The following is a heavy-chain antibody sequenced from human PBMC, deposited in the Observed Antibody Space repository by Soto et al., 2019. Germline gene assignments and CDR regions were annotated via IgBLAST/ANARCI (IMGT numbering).Heavy chain of an antibody. Sequence: QVQLVESGGGVVQPGRSLRLSCAASGFTFSSYGMHWVRQAPGKGLEWVAVISYDGSNKYYADSVKGRFTISRDNSKNTLYLQMNSLRAEDTAVYYCAKDGGLRYFDWLLSPREDYYYGMDVWGQGTTVTVSS. D-gene: IGHD3-9*01. CDR2: ISYDGSNK. CDR3: AKDGGLRYFDWLLSPREDYYYGMDV. V-gene: IGHV3-30*18. CDR1: GFTFSSYG. J-gene: IGHJ6*02.